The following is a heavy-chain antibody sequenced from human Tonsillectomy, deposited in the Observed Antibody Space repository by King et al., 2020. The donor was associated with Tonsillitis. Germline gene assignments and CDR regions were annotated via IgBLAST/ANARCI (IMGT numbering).Heavy chain of an antibody. J-gene: IGHJ6*02. CDR3: ARGPGWNTYGFPYFTMDV. D-gene: IGHD5-18*01. V-gene: IGHV3-48*02. CDR1: GFTFSTYR. Sequence: VQLVESGGSLVQPGGSLRLSCGASGFTFSTYRLNWVRQAPGRGLECVSYISESGATMYYAASVKGRFTISRDNAMNSLYLQMNSLRDEDTAVYYCARGPGWNTYGFPYFTMDVRGQGNTGFVSS. CDR2: ISESGATM.